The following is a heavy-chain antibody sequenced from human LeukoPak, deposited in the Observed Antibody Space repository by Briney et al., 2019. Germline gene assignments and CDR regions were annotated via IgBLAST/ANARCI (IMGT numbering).Heavy chain of an antibody. CDR3: ARHGDGYYYGSGSYSGWFDP. CDR1: GYSFTSYW. J-gene: IGHJ5*02. CDR2: IYPGDSDT. Sequence: GESLKISCKGSGYSFTSYWIGWGRRMPGKGLGWMGIIYPGDSDTRYSPSFQGQVTISAAKSINTAYLQWSSLKASDTAMYYCARHGDGYYYGSGSYSGWFDPWGQGTLVTVSS. V-gene: IGHV5-51*01. D-gene: IGHD3-10*01.